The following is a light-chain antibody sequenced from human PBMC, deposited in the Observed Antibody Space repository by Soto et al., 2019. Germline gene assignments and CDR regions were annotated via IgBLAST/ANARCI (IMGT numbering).Light chain of an antibody. V-gene: IGKV3-11*01. Sequence: EIVWTQSPATLSLSPGERATLSCRASQSVSSYLAWYQQKPGQAPRLLIYDASNRATGIPARFSGSGSGTDFTLTISTLEPEDFVAYSCQQYATDPLTFGGGTNVDI. CDR2: DAS. J-gene: IGKJ4*01. CDR3: QQYATDPLT. CDR1: QSVSSY.